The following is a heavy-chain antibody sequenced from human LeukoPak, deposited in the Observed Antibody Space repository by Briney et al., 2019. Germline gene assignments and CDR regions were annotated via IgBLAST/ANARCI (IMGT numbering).Heavy chain of an antibody. D-gene: IGHD6-6*01. CDR1: GGSISSYY. CDR3: ARIPYSSSSGAAGYYFDY. J-gene: IGHJ4*02. CDR2: IYTSGST. Sequence: SETLSLTCTVSGGSISSYYWSWIRQSAGKGLEWIGRIYTSGSTNYNPSLKSRVTMSVDTSKNQFSLKLSSVTAADTAVYYCARIPYSSSSGAAGYYFDYWGQGTLVTVSS. V-gene: IGHV4-4*07.